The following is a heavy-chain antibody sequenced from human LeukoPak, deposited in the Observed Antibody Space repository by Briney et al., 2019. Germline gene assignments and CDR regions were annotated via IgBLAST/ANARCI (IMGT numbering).Heavy chain of an antibody. CDR2: IKQDGSEK. CDR3: ARSNDFDI. J-gene: IGHJ3*02. V-gene: IGHV3-7*05. CDR1: GFTFSGYW. Sequence: GGSLRLPCAASGFTFSGYWMSWVRQAPGKGLEWVANIKQDGSEKYYVDSVKGRFTLSRDNAKNSLYLQMNSLRAEDTAVYYCARSNDFDIWGQGTMVTVSS.